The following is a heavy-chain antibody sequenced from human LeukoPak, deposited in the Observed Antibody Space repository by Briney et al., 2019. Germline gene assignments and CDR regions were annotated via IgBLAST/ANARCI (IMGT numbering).Heavy chain of an antibody. CDR3: ARGPFCSGGACRDDAFGI. J-gene: IGHJ3*02. CDR1: GGPFSGYY. Sequence: SETLSLTCAVSGGPFSGYYWTWIRQPPGKGLEWIGEIHHSGNTNYNPSLNDRATMSLNTSNNQVYLTLISVTAADTAVYYCARGPFCSGGACRDDAFGIWGQGTMVTVSS. D-gene: IGHD2-15*01. V-gene: IGHV4-34*01. CDR2: IHHSGNT.